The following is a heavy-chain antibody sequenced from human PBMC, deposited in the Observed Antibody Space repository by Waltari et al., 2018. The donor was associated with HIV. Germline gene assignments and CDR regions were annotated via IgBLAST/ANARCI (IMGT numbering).Heavy chain of an antibody. CDR3: ARKFCSLTDCYQIDY. D-gene: IGHD2-2*01. CDR2: MNPKSGNT. J-gene: IGHJ4*02. Sequence: QVQLLQSGAAVKNPGASVKVSRKASGYTFSTYELNWVRQATGRGLEWMGWMNPKSGNTGYAQRFQDRVTMSRDTSTGTAYMELSSLRPEDTATYYCARKFCSLTDCYQIDYWGQGTQVTVSS. CDR1: GYTFSTYE. V-gene: IGHV1-8*01.